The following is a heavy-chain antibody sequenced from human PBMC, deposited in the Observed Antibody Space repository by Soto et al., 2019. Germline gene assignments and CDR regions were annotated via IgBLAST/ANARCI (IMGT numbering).Heavy chain of an antibody. Sequence: SETLSLTCTVSGGSISSSSYYWGWIRQPPGKGLEWIGSIYYSGSTYYNPSLKSRVTISVDTSKNQFSLKLSSVTAADTAVYYCARARGIAAALPDYWGQGTLVTVSS. V-gene: IGHV4-39*07. CDR2: IYYSGST. CDR1: GGSISSSSYY. CDR3: ARARGIAAALPDY. D-gene: IGHD6-13*01. J-gene: IGHJ4*02.